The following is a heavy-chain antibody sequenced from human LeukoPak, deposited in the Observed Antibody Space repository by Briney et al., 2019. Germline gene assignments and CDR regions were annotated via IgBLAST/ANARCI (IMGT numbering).Heavy chain of an antibody. CDR3: AKSDYFAD. Sequence: GGSLRLSCAASGFTVSSNYMSWVRQAPGKGLVWVSRISSDGSTTIYAESVKGRITISRDNAKNTLYLQMNSLRAEDTAVYYCAKSDYFADWGQGTLVTVSS. V-gene: IGHV3-74*01. CDR1: GFTVSSNY. CDR2: ISSDGSTT. J-gene: IGHJ4*02.